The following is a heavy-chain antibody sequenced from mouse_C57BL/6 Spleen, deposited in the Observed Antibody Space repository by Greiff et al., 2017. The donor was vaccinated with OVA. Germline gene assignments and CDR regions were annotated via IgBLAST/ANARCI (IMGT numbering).Heavy chain of an antibody. J-gene: IGHJ3*01. V-gene: IGHV5-17*01. CDR3: ARQDGYYPFAY. Sequence: EVNVVESGGGLVKPGGSLKLSCAASGFTFSDYGMHWVRQAPEKGLEWVAYISSGSSPIYYADTVKGRFTISRDNAKNTLCLEMTSLRSEDTAMYYCARQDGYYPFAYWGQGTLVTVSA. CDR1: GFTFSDYG. CDR2: ISSGSSPI. D-gene: IGHD2-3*01.